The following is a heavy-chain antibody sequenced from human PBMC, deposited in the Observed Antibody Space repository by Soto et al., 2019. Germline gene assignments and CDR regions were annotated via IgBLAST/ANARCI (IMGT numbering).Heavy chain of an antibody. D-gene: IGHD3-3*01. CDR1: GSSISSAYY. Sequence: XATLSLTCNVSGSSISSAYYWCCVRQPPGRGLEWIGSVSHRGTTYYNPSLMSRVTISLDTSKNQFSLKLSSVTAADTAVYYCASDFWTGYPLFDYWGQGALVTVSS. V-gene: IGHV4-38-2*02. CDR2: VSHRGTT. CDR3: ASDFWTGYPLFDY. J-gene: IGHJ4*02.